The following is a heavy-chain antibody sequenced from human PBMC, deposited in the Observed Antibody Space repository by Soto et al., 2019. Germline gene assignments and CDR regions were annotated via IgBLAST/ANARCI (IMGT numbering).Heavy chain of an antibody. CDR2: IDYSGST. CDR1: GGSFSGYY. V-gene: IGHV4-34*01. Sequence: QVQLQQWGAGLLKPSGTLSLTCAVSGGSFSGYYWTWIRQSPGKGLEWIGEIDYSGSTNSNPSLKSRVTISVDTSKNQFSLRMTSVTAADTSVYYCARGTYIGPRPVDFDGMDVWGQGTTVTVFS. J-gene: IGHJ6*02. D-gene: IGHD6-6*01. CDR3: ARGTYIGPRPVDFDGMDV.